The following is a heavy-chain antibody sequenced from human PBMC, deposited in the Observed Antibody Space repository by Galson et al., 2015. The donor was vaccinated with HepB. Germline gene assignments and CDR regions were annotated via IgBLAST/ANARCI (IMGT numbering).Heavy chain of an antibody. Sequence: PALVKPTQTLTLTCTFSGFSLSTSGMCVSWIRQPPGKALEWLARIDWDDDKYYSTSLKTRLTISKDTSKNQVVLTMTNMDPVDTATYYCARIYAAGPRAYYYGMDVWGQGTTVTVSS. CDR1: GFSLSTSGMC. D-gene: IGHD3-16*01. CDR2: IDWDDDK. J-gene: IGHJ6*02. V-gene: IGHV2-70*11. CDR3: ARIYAAGPRAYYYGMDV.